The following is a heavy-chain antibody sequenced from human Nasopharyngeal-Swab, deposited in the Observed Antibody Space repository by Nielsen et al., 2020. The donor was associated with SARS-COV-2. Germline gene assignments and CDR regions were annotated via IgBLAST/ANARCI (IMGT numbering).Heavy chain of an antibody. CDR3: ARGSIAVAGTTSYYYYGMDV. Sequence: SETLSLTCAVSGGSFSGYYWSWIRQPPGKGLEWIGEINHSGSTNYNPSLKSRVTISVDTSKNQFSLELSSVTAADTAVYYCARGSIAVAGTTSYYYYGMDVWGQGTTVTVSS. D-gene: IGHD6-19*01. V-gene: IGHV4-34*01. CDR2: INHSGST. J-gene: IGHJ6*02. CDR1: GGSFSGYY.